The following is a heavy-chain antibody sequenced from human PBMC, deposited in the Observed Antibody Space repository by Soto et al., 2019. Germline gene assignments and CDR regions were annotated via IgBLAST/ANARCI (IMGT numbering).Heavy chain of an antibody. CDR3: ARASVTTPYYYSYYGMGV. CDR1: GGTFSSYA. V-gene: IGHV1-69*01. CDR2: IIPIFGTA. J-gene: IGHJ6*01. D-gene: IGHD4-4*01. Sequence: QVQLVQSGAEVKKPGSSVKVSCKASGGTFSSYAISWVRQAPGQGLEWMGGIIPIFGTANYEQQFQGRVTITADESTSTAYMELSSLRCDDTAVYYCARASVTTPYYYSYYGMGVWGQGTTVTVSS.